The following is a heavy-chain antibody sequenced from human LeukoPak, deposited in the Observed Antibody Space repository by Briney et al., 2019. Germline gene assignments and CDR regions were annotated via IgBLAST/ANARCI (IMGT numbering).Heavy chain of an antibody. CDR3: VHGSGSFRYYLDY. D-gene: IGHD3-10*01. V-gene: IGHV4-39*01. J-gene: IGHJ4*02. CDR2: IYYSGSA. CDR1: GGSIISVSYF. Sequence: SEALSLTCTVSGGSIISVSYFWGWIRQPPGKGLEWIGSIYYSGSAYYNPSLKSRVTISADTSKSQFSLKLSSVTAADTAVYYCVHGSGSFRYYLDYWGQGTLVTVSS.